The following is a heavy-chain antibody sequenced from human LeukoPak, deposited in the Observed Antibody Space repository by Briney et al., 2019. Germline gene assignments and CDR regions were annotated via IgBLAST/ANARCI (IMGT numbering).Heavy chain of an antibody. J-gene: IGHJ4*02. CDR1: GYTLTELS. CDR3: ARDLWGPEDY. D-gene: IGHD1-14*01. Sequence: ASVKVSCKVSGYTLTELSMHWVRQAPGKGLEWMGGFDPEDGETIYAQKFQGRVTMTRNTSISTAYMELSSLRSEDTAVYYCARDLWGPEDYWGQGTLVTVSS. CDR2: FDPEDGET. V-gene: IGHV1-24*01.